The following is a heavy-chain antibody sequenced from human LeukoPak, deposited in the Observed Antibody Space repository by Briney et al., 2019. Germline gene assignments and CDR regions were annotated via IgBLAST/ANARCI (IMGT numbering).Heavy chain of an antibody. CDR2: VYYGGST. CDR3: ARHGQWLATGDY. V-gene: IGHV4-39*01. D-gene: IGHD6-19*01. Sequence: PSETLSLTFSVSGGSIVSSSYYWGWIRQPPRKVLVWIGSVYYGGSTYYNPSLKSRVTISVDTSKKQVSLKLSSVTAADTAMYYCARHGQWLATGDYWGQGTLVTVSS. CDR1: GGSIVSSSYY. J-gene: IGHJ4*02.